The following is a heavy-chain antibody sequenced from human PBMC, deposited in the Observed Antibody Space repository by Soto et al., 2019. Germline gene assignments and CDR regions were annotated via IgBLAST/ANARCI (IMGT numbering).Heavy chain of an antibody. D-gene: IGHD3-10*01. CDR2: INPSGGST. V-gene: IGHV1-46*01. J-gene: IGHJ4*02. CDR3: ARDLRLLWFGELLI. CDR1: GYIFTNYY. Sequence: QVHLVQSGAELKKPGASVTVSCKASGYIFTNYYIHWVRQAPGQGLEWMGVINPSGGSTDYTPKFQDRVTMSRDTSTTTVYMELSSLRSEDTAIYYCARDLRLLWFGELLIWGQGTLVTVSS.